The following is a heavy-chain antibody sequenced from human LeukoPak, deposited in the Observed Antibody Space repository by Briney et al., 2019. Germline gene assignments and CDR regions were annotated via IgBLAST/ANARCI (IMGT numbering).Heavy chain of an antibody. CDR2: ISYDGSNK. Sequence: PGGSLRLSCAASGFTFSSYDMHWVRQAPGKGLEWVAVISYDGSNKYYADSVKGRFTISRDNSKNTLYLQMNSLRAEDTAVYYCAKDARGELWSQYYFDYWGQGTLVTVSS. CDR3: AKDARGELWSQYYFDY. J-gene: IGHJ4*02. V-gene: IGHV3-30*18. D-gene: IGHD3-16*01. CDR1: GFTFSSYD.